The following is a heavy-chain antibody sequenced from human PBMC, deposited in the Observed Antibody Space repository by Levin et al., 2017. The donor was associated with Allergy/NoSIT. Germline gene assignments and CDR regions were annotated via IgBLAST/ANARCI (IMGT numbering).Heavy chain of an antibody. J-gene: IGHJ4*02. Sequence: SQTLSLPCTVSGGSIPSSSYYWGWLRQPPGKGLEWIGSYFYSGNTYYSPSHKSRVTISADTSKNQFSLRLTSVTAADTAVYYCARYTRAVVSSNPTKASFDYWGQGTLVIVSS. CDR3: ARYTRAVVSSNPTKASFDY. CDR2: YFYSGNT. D-gene: IGHD3-22*01. V-gene: IGHV4-39*01. CDR1: GGSIPSSSYY.